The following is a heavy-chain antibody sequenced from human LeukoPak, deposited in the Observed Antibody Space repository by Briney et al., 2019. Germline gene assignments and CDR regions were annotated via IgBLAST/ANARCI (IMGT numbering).Heavy chain of an antibody. CDR3: ARLPNY. CDR2: IYSGGST. CDR1: GFTVSTHY. J-gene: IGHJ4*02. Sequence: PGGSLRLSCAASGFTVSTHYMTWVRQAPGKGLEWVSVIYSGGSTYYADSVMGLFTISRDNSKNTLYLQMNSLRTEDTAVYYCARLPNYWGQGTLVTVSS. V-gene: IGHV3-66*02.